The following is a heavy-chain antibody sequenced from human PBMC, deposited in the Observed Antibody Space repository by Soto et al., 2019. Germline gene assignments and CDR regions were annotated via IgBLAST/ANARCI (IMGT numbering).Heavy chain of an antibody. CDR1: GFTFSSYS. CDR2: ISSSSSTI. CDR3: AGANYYGSRGDVDY. D-gene: IGHD3-10*01. V-gene: IGHV3-48*01. Sequence: EVQLVESGGGLVQPGGSLRLSCEASGFTFSSYSMNWVRQAPGKGLEWVSYISSSSSTIYYADSVKGRFTISRDNTKNSLCLRVNSPRAEDRAVYYCAGANYYGSRGDVDYWGQGTLVTVSS. J-gene: IGHJ4*02.